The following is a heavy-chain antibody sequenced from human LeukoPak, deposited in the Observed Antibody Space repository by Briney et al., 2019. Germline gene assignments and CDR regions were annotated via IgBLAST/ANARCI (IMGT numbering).Heavy chain of an antibody. Sequence: SQTLSLTCAVSGGSISSGGYSWSWIRQPPGKGQEWIGYIYHSGSTYYNPSLKSRVTISVDRSKNQFSLKLSSVTAADTAVYYCARGGLDDAFDIWGQGTMVTVSS. CDR2: IYHSGST. D-gene: IGHD3-10*01. V-gene: IGHV4-30-2*01. J-gene: IGHJ3*02. CDR3: ARGGLDDAFDI. CDR1: GGSISSGGYS.